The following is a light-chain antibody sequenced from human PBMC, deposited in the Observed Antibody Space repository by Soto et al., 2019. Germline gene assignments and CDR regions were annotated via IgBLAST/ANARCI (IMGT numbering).Light chain of an antibody. Sequence: EIVLTQSPGTLSLSPGERATLSCRASQSVSSSYLAWYQQKPGQAPRLLIYGASNRATGIPDRFSGSGSGTDFTLTIIRLEPEDFAVYYCQQYGSSPLATFGQGTRLEIK. CDR1: QSVSSSY. CDR3: QQYGSSPLAT. CDR2: GAS. V-gene: IGKV3-20*01. J-gene: IGKJ5*01.